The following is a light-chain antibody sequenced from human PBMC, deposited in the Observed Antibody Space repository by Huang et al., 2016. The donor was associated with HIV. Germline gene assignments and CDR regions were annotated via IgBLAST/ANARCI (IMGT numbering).Light chain of an antibody. Sequence: EIVMTQSPATLFVSPGERATLTCRASQSVSSNLAWSQQKPGQAPRLLIYGASTRATGSPARCSGSGSGTEYSLTISSLQSEDLAVYYCQQYNNWLYTFGQGTKLEIK. CDR1: QSVSSN. CDR3: QQYNNWLYT. J-gene: IGKJ2*01. CDR2: GAS. V-gene: IGKV3-15*01.